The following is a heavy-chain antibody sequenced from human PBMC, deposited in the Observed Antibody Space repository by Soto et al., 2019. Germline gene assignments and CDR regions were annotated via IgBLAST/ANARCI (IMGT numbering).Heavy chain of an antibody. Sequence: QVQLVQSGAEVKKPGSSVKVSCKASGGTFSSYAISWVRHAPGQGLEWMGGIIPIFGTANYAQKFQGRVTITADESTSTAYMELSSLRSEDTAVYYCARDGGIGGYSSGWYEVDYWGQGTLVTVSS. J-gene: IGHJ4*02. CDR3: ARDGGIGGYSSGWYEVDY. CDR1: GGTFSSYA. V-gene: IGHV1-69*01. CDR2: IIPIFGTA. D-gene: IGHD6-19*01.